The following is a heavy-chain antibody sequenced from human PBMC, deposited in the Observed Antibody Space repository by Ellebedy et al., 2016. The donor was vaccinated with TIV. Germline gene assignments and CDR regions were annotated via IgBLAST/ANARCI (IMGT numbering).Heavy chain of an antibody. D-gene: IGHD4-23*01. Sequence: GESLKIPCAASGFTFRSYPMSWVRQAPGKGLEWVSAISVSGGSTYYADSVKGRFTIARDNSKNTLYLQMNRLRAEETAVYYWAKADYGGNTGGGGYFDYWGQGTLVTVSS. J-gene: IGHJ4*02. CDR1: GFTFRSYP. CDR2: ISVSGGST. CDR3: AKADYGGNTGGGGYFDY. V-gene: IGHV3-23*01.